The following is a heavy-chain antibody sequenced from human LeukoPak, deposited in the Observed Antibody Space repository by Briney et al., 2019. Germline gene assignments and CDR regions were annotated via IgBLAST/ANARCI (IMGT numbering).Heavy chain of an antibody. Sequence: GGSLRLSCTASGFTFSSSAITWVRQAPGKGLEWVSGISGSGSGTYYADFVKGRFTVSRDNSKNTMYLEMNSLRAEDTAVYYCAKMNGYMDVWGKGTTVTVSS. J-gene: IGHJ6*03. D-gene: IGHD1-1*01. CDR2: ISGSGSGT. CDR1: GFTFSSSA. CDR3: AKMNGYMDV. V-gene: IGHV3-23*01.